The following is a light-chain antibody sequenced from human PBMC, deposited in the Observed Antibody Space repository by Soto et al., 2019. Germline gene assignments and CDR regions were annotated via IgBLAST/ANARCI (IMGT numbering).Light chain of an antibody. CDR3: HQASSFPLT. V-gene: IGKV1-12*01. Sequence: IQVTQSPSSVSASVGDRVTITCRASQPISSWLAWYQQKPGQPPNLLIYSASTLRSGVPSRFSGSESGTLFTLTITNLQPEDFATYYCHQASSFPLTFGGGTKVDIK. J-gene: IGKJ4*01. CDR2: SAS. CDR1: QPISSW.